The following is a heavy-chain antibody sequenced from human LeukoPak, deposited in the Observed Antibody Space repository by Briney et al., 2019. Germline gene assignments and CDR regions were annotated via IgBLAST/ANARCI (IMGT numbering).Heavy chain of an antibody. Sequence: SETLSLTCAVYGGSFSGYYWSWIRQPPGKGLEWIGETNHSGSTNYNPSLKSRVTISVDTSKNQFSLKLSSVTAADTAVYYCARGLRRYYYYYGMDVWGQGTTVTVSS. CDR1: GGSFSGYY. CDR3: ARGLRRYYYYYGMDV. CDR2: TNHSGST. V-gene: IGHV4-34*01. J-gene: IGHJ6*02.